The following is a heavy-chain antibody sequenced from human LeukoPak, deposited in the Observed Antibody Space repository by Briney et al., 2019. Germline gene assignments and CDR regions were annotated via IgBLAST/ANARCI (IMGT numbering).Heavy chain of an antibody. CDR1: GYTFTGYY. Sequence: ASVKVSCKASGYTFTGYYMHWVRQAPGQGLEWMGWINPNSGGTNSVQRFQGRVTMTRDTSISTAYMELSRLRSDDTAVYYCARMGTDGLNWFDPWGQGTLVTVSS. J-gene: IGHJ5*02. V-gene: IGHV1-2*02. CDR3: ARMGTDGLNWFDP. CDR2: INPNSGGT. D-gene: IGHD7-27*01.